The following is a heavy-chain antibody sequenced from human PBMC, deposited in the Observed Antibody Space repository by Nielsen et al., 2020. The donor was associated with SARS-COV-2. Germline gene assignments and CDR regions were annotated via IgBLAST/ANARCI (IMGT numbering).Heavy chain of an antibody. D-gene: IGHD1-26*01. J-gene: IGHJ4*02. CDR3: AREGGNLPLDY. CDR2: ISSSGSYT. CDR1: GYTFSGSA. Sequence: GESLKISCVASGYTFSGSAIHWVRQASGKGLEWISYISSSGSYTNYADSVKGRFTISRDNGKNSLYLQMNSLRVEDTAVYYCAREGGNLPLDYWGQGTLVTVSS. V-gene: IGHV3-21*04.